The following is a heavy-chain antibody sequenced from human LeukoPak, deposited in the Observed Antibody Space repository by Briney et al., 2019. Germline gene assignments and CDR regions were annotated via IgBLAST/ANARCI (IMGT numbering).Heavy chain of an antibody. J-gene: IGHJ6*03. V-gene: IGHV3-48*01. D-gene: IGHD3-16*01. CDR2: ISSSSSTI. Sequence: GGSLRLSCAASGFSFSSYAMNWVRQAPGKGLEWASYISSSSSTIYYADSVKGRFTISRDNAKNSLYLQMNSLRAEDTAVYYCARVAVFGPNYYYYYMDVWGKGTTVTVSS. CDR3: ARVAVFGPNYYYYYMDV. CDR1: GFSFSSYA.